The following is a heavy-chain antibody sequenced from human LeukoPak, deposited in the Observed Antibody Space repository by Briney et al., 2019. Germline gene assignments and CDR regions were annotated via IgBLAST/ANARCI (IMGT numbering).Heavy chain of an antibody. V-gene: IGHV3-23*01. CDR1: GFTFSSYA. Sequence: GGSLRLSCAASGFTFSSYAMSWVRQAPGKGLEWVSAISGSGGSTYYADSVKGRFTISRDNSKNTLYLQMNSLRAEDTAVYYCAKYPGALVVTATGYPGYWGQGTLVTVSS. D-gene: IGHD2-21*02. CDR3: AKYPGALVVTATGYPGY. J-gene: IGHJ4*02. CDR2: ISGSGGST.